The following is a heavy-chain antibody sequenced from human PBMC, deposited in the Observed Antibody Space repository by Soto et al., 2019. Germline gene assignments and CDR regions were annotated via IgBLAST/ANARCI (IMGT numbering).Heavy chain of an antibody. D-gene: IGHD1-1*01. V-gene: IGHV1-69*12. CDR3: ASPDAYKGYYNGMDV. J-gene: IGHJ6*02. Sequence: QVQLVQSGAEVKKPGSSVKVSCKAPGATLSSHAISWVQQAPGQGLEWMGGLIPIFGTANYAQKFQGRVTITADESTNTAYMDLSSLRSEDTAVYYCASPDAYKGYYNGMDVWGQGTTVTVSS. CDR1: GATLSSHA. CDR2: LIPIFGTA.